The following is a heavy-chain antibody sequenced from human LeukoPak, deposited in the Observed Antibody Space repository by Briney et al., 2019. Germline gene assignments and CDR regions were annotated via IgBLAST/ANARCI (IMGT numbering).Heavy chain of an antibody. J-gene: IGHJ5*01. D-gene: IGHD2-21*01. CDR2: ISGTGGAT. CDR1: GFTFGNYA. V-gene: IGHV3-23*01. Sequence: GGSLRLSCVASGFTFGNYAMSWVRQAPGKGLQWVSQISGTGGATWYAGFARDRFTISRDNSKKTLYLQMSGLRVEDTAMYYCVKDPRDTYGTNWFVSWGQGTLLIVSS. CDR3: VKDPRDTYGTNWFVS.